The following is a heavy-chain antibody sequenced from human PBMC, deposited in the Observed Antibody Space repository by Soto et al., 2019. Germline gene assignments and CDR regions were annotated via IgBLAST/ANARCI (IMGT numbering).Heavy chain of an antibody. J-gene: IGHJ4*02. CDR2: INAVNGDT. CDR3: ATRIYGDYDIDY. D-gene: IGHD4-17*01. V-gene: IGHV1-3*01. Sequence: QVQLVQSGAEVKKPGASVKVSCKASRDTFTSYAIHWVRQAPGQRLEWMGWINAVNGDTKYSQTFQGRVTITRDTVATTAYMELSSLRFEDTAVYCCATRIYGDYDIDYWGQGTLVTVSS. CDR1: RDTFTSYA.